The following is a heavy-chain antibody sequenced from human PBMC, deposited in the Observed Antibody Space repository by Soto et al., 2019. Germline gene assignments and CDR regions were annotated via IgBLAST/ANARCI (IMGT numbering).Heavy chain of an antibody. J-gene: IGHJ4*02. D-gene: IGHD1-26*01. V-gene: IGHV3-30*18. CDR2: ISYDGSNT. CDR3: AKEGGLSGSYYISSSYYFDY. Sequence: PGGSLRLSCVASGFTFSSYGMHWGRQAPGKGLEWVAIISYDGSNTYYADAVKGRFTISRDNSKNTLYLQMNSLRAEDTSVYYCAKEGGLSGSYYISSSYYFDYWGQGT. CDR1: GFTFSSYG.